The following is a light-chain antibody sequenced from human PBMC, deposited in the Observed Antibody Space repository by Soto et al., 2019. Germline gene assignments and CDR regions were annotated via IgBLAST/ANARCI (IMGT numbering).Light chain of an antibody. CDR1: QSIRTK. CDR3: QHYRNRPLWT. Sequence: ELVMTQSPVTLSVSPGERATLSCRASQSIRTKLAWYQQKPGQAPRLLIYDASSRATGISVRFSGSGSGTDFTLTISNVQSEVFAVYYCQHYRNRPLWTFGQGTKVDIK. J-gene: IGKJ1*01. CDR2: DAS. V-gene: IGKV3-15*01.